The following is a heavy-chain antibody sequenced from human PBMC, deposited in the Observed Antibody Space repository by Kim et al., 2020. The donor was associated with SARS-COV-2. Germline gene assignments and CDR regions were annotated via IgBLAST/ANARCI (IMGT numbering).Heavy chain of an antibody. CDR3: ASHSIQLWLAVFDY. Sequence: SETLSLTCTVSGGSISSSSYYWGWIRQPPGKGLEWIGSIYYSGSTYYNPSLKSRVTISVDTSKNQFSLKLSSVTAADTAVYYCASHSIQLWLAVFDYWGQGTLVTVSS. D-gene: IGHD5-18*01. CDR1: GGSISSSSYY. J-gene: IGHJ4*02. V-gene: IGHV4-39*07. CDR2: IYYSGST.